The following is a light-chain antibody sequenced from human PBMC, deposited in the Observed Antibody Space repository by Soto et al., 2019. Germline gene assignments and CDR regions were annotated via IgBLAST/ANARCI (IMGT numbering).Light chain of an antibody. J-gene: IGKJ1*01. V-gene: IGKV3-15*01. CDR2: DAS. Sequence: EIVMTQSPATLSVSPGERATLSCRASQSVSSNLAWYQQKPGQAPRLLIYDASTRATGIPARFSGSGSGTEFTLTIGSLQSEDFAIYYCQQYNNWPRTFGQGTKVEIK. CDR1: QSVSSN. CDR3: QQYNNWPRT.